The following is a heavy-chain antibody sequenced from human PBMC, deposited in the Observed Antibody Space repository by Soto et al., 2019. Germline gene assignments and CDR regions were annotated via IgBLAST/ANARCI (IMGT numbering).Heavy chain of an antibody. CDR2: IYPGDSDT. CDR3: ARRRYYDTSGSVAFDV. J-gene: IGHJ3*01. CDR1: GYSFTSYW. Sequence: PGESLKISCEGSGYSFTSYWIGWVRQMPAKGLEWMGIIYPGDSDTRYRPSFQGQVTISADKSINTAYLQWSSLKASDTAMYYCARRRYYDTSGSVAFDVWAQGTMVPVSS. D-gene: IGHD3-22*01. V-gene: IGHV5-51*01.